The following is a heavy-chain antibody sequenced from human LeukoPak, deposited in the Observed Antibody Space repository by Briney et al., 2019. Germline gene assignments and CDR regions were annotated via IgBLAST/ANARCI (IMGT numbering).Heavy chain of an antibody. CDR3: AREREETYGSGSYTFDH. J-gene: IGHJ4*02. CDR2: INTNNGNT. CDR1: GYIFTNHA. D-gene: IGHD3-10*01. Sequence: ASVNVSCKASGYIFTNHAFSWVRQAPGQGLERMGWINTNNGNTNYVKRLQGRVTMTTDTSTTTAYMELRSLISDDTAVYYCAREREETYGSGSYTFDHWGQGTLVTVS. V-gene: IGHV1-18*01.